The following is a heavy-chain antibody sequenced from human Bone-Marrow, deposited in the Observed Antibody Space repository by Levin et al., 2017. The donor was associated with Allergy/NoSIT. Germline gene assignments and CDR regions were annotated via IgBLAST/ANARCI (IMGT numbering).Heavy chain of an antibody. Sequence: PGGSLRLSCEASGIIFTKYAMTWVRQAPGKRLEWVSSISSSGGGTYYVDSVKGRFTISRDNSKNTLYVQMNSLRAEDTAVYYCVRIGWAEASGWGRAFDLWGRGTTVIVSS. CDR1: GIIFTKYA. CDR3: VRIGWAEASGWGRAFDL. D-gene: IGHD6-19*01. V-gene: IGHV3-23*01. CDR2: ISSSGGGT. J-gene: IGHJ3*01.